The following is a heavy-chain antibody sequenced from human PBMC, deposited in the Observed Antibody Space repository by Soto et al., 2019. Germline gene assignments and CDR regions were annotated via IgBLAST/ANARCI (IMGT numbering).Heavy chain of an antibody. J-gene: IGHJ4*02. CDR1: GGSISSSSYY. Sequence: QLQLQESGPGLVKPSETLSLTCTVSGGSISSSSYYWGWIRQPPGKGLEWIGSIYYSGSPYYNPSLKSRVTISGDTSKKQFSLKLSSVTAADTAVYYCARHMRGHSRGCDYWGQGTLVTVSS. V-gene: IGHV4-39*01. D-gene: IGHD6-19*01. CDR3: ARHMRGHSRGCDY. CDR2: IYYSGSP.